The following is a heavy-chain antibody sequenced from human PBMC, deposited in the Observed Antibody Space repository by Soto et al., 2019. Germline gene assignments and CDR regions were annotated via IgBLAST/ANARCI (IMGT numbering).Heavy chain of an antibody. V-gene: IGHV3-15*01. CDR3: TCVIRAPQTCGH. CDR2: IKSKGSGGTT. Sequence: VGSLRLSCAASGFYFNDTWMNWVRQAPGKGLEWVGRIKSKGSGGTTDYAAPVKDRFTISRDDSKSTVYLQMNSLKTEDTAVYYCTCVIRAPQTCGHWGQGTLVTVSS. CDR1: GFYFNDTW. J-gene: IGHJ4*02. D-gene: IGHD1-26*01.